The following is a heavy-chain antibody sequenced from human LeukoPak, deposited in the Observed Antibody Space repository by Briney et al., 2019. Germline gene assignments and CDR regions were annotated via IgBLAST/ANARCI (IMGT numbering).Heavy chain of an antibody. Sequence: PGGSLRLSCGASGFTFSNYNMNWVRQAPGEGLEWVSSINSRSTYIFYADSVMGRFTISKDNAKNSLFLQMNSLRAEDTAVYYCARDETNGFDSWGQGTLVTVSS. CDR2: INSRSTYI. D-gene: IGHD1-14*01. CDR3: ARDETNGFDS. CDR1: GFTFSNYN. J-gene: IGHJ5*01. V-gene: IGHV3-21*01.